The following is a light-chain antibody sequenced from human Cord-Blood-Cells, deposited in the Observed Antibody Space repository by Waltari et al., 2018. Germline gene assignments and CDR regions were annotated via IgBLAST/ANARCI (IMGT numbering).Light chain of an antibody. CDR2: GAP. Sequence: DIVMTQSPVTLSVSPGERATLYCRASQSVSSNLAWYQQKPGQAPRLLIYGAPTRATGIPARFSGSGSGTEFTLTISSLQSEDFAVYYCQQYNNWLITFGQGTRLEIK. J-gene: IGKJ5*01. CDR3: QQYNNWLIT. CDR1: QSVSSN. V-gene: IGKV3-15*01.